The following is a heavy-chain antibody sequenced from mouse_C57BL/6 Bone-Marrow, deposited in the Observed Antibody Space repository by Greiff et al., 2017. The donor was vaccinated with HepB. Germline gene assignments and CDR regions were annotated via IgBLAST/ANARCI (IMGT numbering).Heavy chain of an antibody. CDR2: INPSSGYT. Sequence: QVQLQQSGAELARPGASVKMSCKASGYTFTSYTMHWVKQRPGQGLEWIGYINPSSGYTKYNQKFKDKATLTADKSSSTAYMQLSSLTSEDSAVYYCAREIGYYYGSSWFAYWGQGTLVTVSA. D-gene: IGHD1-1*01. J-gene: IGHJ3*01. CDR1: GYTFTSYT. CDR3: AREIGYYYGSSWFAY. V-gene: IGHV1-4*01.